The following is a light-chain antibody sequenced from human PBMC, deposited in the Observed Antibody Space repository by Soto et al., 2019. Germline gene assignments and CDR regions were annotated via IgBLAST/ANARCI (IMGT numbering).Light chain of an antibody. CDR2: AAS. V-gene: IGKV1-9*01. CDR1: QGISSY. J-gene: IGKJ5*01. CDR3: QQLNSYPFT. Sequence: DIQLTQSPSFLSASVGDRVTITCRASQGISSYLAWYQQQPGKAPKLLIYAASTLQSGVPSRFGGSGSVTEFALTISSLQPEDFATYYCQQLNSYPFTFGQWTRLEIK.